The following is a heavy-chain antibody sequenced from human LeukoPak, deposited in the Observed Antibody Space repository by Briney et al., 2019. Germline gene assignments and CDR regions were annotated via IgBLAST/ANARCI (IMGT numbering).Heavy chain of an antibody. Sequence: SETLSLTCTVSGGSISSYYWSWIQQPPGKGLEWIGYIYYSGSTNYNPSLKSRVTISVDTSKNQFSLKLSSVTAADTAVYYCARPLLYYDSSGYYYWGQGTLVTVSS. CDR3: ARPLLYYDSSGYYY. V-gene: IGHV4-59*12. D-gene: IGHD3-22*01. J-gene: IGHJ4*02. CDR1: GGSISSYY. CDR2: IYYSGST.